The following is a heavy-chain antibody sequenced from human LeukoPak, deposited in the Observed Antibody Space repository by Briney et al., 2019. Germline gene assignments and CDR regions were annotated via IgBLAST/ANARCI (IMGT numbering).Heavy chain of an antibody. J-gene: IGHJ4*02. V-gene: IGHV3-48*04. D-gene: IGHD4-17*01. CDR2: ISSSGSTI. CDR3: ARDYGDYGGRKGKFDY. Sequence: GGSLRLSCAASGFTFSSFGMHWVRQAPGKGLEWVSYISSSGSTIYYADSVKGRFTISRDNAKNSLYLQMNSLRAEDTAVYYCARDYGDYGGRKGKFDYWGQGTLVTVSS. CDR1: GFTFSSFG.